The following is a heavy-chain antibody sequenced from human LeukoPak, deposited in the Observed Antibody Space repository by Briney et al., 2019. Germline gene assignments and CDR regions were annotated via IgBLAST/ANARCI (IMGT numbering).Heavy chain of an antibody. Sequence: ASVKVSCKASGYTFTGYYMHWVRQAPGQGLEWMGWIDPNSGGTNYAQKFQGRVTMTRDTSISTAYMEQSRLRSDDTAVYYCARASRLIRYYYYYMDVWGKGTTVTVSS. D-gene: IGHD2-8*01. CDR2: IDPNSGGT. CDR1: GYTFTGYY. V-gene: IGHV1-2*02. J-gene: IGHJ6*03. CDR3: ARASRLIRYYYYYMDV.